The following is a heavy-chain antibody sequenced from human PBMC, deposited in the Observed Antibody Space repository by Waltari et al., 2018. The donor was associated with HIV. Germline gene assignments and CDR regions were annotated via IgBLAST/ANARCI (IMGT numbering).Heavy chain of an antibody. J-gene: IGHJ6*02. V-gene: IGHV3-30*04. CDR1: GLMISNHA. D-gene: IGHD6-19*01. Sequence: VQSGGGVAQPGRTLRLHCKDTGLMISNHAMHWVRQSADKRLELVAVMTYDGVNHFVTDSLRGRFIISRYNSRDTLYLEMKLLKVEVSGIYYCVRRSVLGLDLWGQGTTVIVS. CDR2: MTYDGVNH. CDR3: VRRSVLGLDL.